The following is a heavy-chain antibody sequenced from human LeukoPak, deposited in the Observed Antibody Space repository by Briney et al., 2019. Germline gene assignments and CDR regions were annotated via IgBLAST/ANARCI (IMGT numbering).Heavy chain of an antibody. CDR1: GDSVSSGSAA. D-gene: IGHD2-15*01. Sequence: SQTLSLTCALSGDSVSSGSAAWTWIRQSPSRGLEWLGRTYYNSKWYNDYAVSVKSQMTFNPDTSKDQFSLHLNSVTPEDTAVYYFARRSWGSKAFDIWGQGTMVTVSS. V-gene: IGHV6-1*01. CDR3: ARRSWGSKAFDI. J-gene: IGHJ3*02. CDR2: TYYNSKWYN.